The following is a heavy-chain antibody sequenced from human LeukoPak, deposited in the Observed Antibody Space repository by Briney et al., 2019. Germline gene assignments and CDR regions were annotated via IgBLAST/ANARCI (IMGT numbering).Heavy chain of an antibody. Sequence: PSETLSLTCTVSGGSISSGGYYWSWIRQHPGKGLEWIGYIYTSGSTNYNPSLKSRVTISVDTSKNQFSLKLSSVTAADTAVYYCARHDSSGWPVVTASYMDVWGKGTTVTVSS. V-gene: IGHV4-61*08. J-gene: IGHJ6*03. CDR2: IYTSGST. CDR3: ARHDSSGWPVVTASYMDV. CDR1: GGSISSGGYY. D-gene: IGHD6-19*01.